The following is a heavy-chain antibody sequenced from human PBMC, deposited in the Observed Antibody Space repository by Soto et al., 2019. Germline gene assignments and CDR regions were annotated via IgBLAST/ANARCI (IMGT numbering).Heavy chain of an antibody. CDR2: INQDGSEK. CDR3: ARRSVTTWSRTHLDY. V-gene: IGHV3-7*01. D-gene: IGHD4-17*01. CDR1: GFSFSSYW. Sequence: QPGGSLRLSCAASGFSFSSYWMVWVRQAPGKALEWVANINQDGSEKHHVDSVKGRFTISRDNAKNSLYLHMISLRAEVTAVFYCARRSVTTWSRTHLDYWGQGSLVTVSS. J-gene: IGHJ4*02.